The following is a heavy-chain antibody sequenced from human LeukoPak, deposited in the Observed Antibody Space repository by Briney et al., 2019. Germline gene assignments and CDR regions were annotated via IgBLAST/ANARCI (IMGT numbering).Heavy chain of an antibody. CDR3: ARDTYYYDSSGYWADY. J-gene: IGHJ4*02. Sequence: PSETLSLICTVSGGSISSYYWSWIRQPAGKGLEWIGRIYTSGSTNYNPSLKSRVTMSVDTSKNQFSLKLSSVTAADTAVYYCARDTYYYDSSGYWADYWGQGTLVTVSS. CDR1: GGSISSYY. V-gene: IGHV4-4*07. CDR2: IYTSGST. D-gene: IGHD3-22*01.